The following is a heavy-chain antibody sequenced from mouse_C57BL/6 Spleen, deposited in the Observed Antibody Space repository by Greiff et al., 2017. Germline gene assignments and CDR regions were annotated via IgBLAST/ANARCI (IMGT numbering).Heavy chain of an antibody. V-gene: IGHV5-4*03. Sequence: EVKLMESGGGLVKPGGSLKLSCAASGFTFSSYAMSWVRQTPEKRLEWVATISDGGSYTYYPDNVKGRFTISRANAKNNLYLQMSHLKSEDTARYYCAQMGIYYGNPYYFDYWGQGTTLTVSS. D-gene: IGHD2-1*01. CDR3: AQMGIYYGNPYYFDY. CDR1: GFTFSSYA. CDR2: ISDGGSYT. J-gene: IGHJ2*01.